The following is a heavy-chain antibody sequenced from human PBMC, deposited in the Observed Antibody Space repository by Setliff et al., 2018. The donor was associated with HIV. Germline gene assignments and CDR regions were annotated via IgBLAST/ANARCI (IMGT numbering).Heavy chain of an antibody. J-gene: IGHJ6*02. Sequence: ASVKVSCKASGYTFTTYDISWVRQAPGQGLEWLGWIGGYNANTYYAQKLQGRVTMTTDTSTTTTYMELRSLRSDDTAVYYCARLGSGWSDSYYYAMDVWGQGTTVTVSS. CDR2: IGGYNANT. D-gene: IGHD6-19*01. CDR1: GYTFTTYD. CDR3: ARLGSGWSDSYYYAMDV. V-gene: IGHV1-18*01.